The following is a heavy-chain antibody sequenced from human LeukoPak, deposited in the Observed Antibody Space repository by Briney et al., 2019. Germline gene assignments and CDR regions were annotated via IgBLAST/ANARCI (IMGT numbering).Heavy chain of an antibody. CDR1: GFTLKDYH. CDR2: TRSKVRKYAT. V-gene: IGHV3-72*01. CDR3: ARDGAEGDDSAFDV. D-gene: IGHD3-22*01. J-gene: IGHJ3*01. Sequence: GRSLRLSCVGSGFTLKDYHMDWVRQAPGMGLEWVGRTRSKVRKYATEYAASVKGRFTISRDESENSVFLHLSSLTVEDRALYYCARDGAEGDDSAFDVWGQGTMVTVSS.